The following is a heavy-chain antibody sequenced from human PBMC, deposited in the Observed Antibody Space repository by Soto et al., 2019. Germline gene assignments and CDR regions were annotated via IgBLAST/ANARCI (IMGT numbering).Heavy chain of an antibody. CDR3: ARDVSGSNSAYYYYGMDV. Sequence: GASVKVSCKASGYTFTSYYMHWVRQAPGQGLEWMGIINPSGGSTSYAQKFQGRVTMTRDTSTSTVYMELSSLRSEDTAVYYCARDVSGSNSAYYYYGMDVWGQGTTVTVS. V-gene: IGHV1-46*01. CDR2: INPSGGST. D-gene: IGHD1-26*01. J-gene: IGHJ6*02. CDR1: GYTFTSYY.